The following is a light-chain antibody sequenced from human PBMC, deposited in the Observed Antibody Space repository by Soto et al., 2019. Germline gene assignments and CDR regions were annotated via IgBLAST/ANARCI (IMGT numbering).Light chain of an antibody. CDR1: SSDVGAYDY. V-gene: IGLV2-14*03. Sequence: QSALTQPASVSESPGQPITISCTGTSSDVGAYDYVSWYQQHPDKAPKLMIYEVSNRPSGVSNRFSGSKSVNTATLTISGLQAEDEADYYCSSYTSSSTRVFGTGTRSPS. CDR2: EVS. CDR3: SSYTSSSTRV. J-gene: IGLJ1*01.